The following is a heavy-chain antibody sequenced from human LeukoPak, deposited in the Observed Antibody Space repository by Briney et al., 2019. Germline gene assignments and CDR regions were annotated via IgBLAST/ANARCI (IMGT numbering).Heavy chain of an antibody. J-gene: IGHJ5*02. CDR1: GYTFTSYD. CDR2: MNPNSGNT. Sequence: ASVKVSCKASGYTFTSYDINWVRQATGQGLEWMGWMNPNSGNTGYAQKFQGRVTMTRNTSISTAYMELSSLRSEDTAVYYRATLAHSSMIVVAYGSWSQGTLVTVSS. V-gene: IGHV1-8*01. CDR3: ATLAHSSMIVVAYGS. D-gene: IGHD3-22*01.